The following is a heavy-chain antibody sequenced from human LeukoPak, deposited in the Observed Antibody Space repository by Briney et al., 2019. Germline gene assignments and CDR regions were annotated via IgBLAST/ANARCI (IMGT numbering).Heavy chain of an antibody. CDR2: FDPEDGET. V-gene: IGHV1-24*01. Sequence: ASVKVSCKVSGYTLTELSMHWVRQAPGKGLEWMGGFDPEDGETIYAQKFQGRVTMTEDTSTDTAYMGLSSLRSGDTAVYYCATDSTYYYMDVWGKGTTVTVSS. CDR1: GYTLTELS. D-gene: IGHD2-2*01. CDR3: ATDSTYYYMDV. J-gene: IGHJ6*03.